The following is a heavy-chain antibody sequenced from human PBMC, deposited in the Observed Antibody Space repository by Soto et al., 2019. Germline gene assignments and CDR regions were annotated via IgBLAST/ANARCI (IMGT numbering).Heavy chain of an antibody. V-gene: IGHV2-5*02. CDR2: IYWDDDK. CDR3: AHRPRGYNSGPDWFDP. D-gene: IGHD5-18*01. CDR1: GFSLSTSGVG. Sequence: QITLKESGPTLVKPTQTLTLTCTFSGFSLSTSGVGVGWIRQPPGKALEWLALIYWDDDKRYSPSLKSRLTITEDAPKNQVVLTTTNMDPLDTATYYCAHRPRGYNSGPDWFDPWGQGTLVTVSS. J-gene: IGHJ5*02.